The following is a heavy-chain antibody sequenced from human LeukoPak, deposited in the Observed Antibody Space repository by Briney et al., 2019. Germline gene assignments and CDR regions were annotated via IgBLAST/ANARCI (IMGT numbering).Heavy chain of an antibody. CDR1: GGSISSSGYY. CDR3: GRHTDYYDGDY. V-gene: IGHV4-39*01. J-gene: IGHJ4*02. Sequence: SETLSLTCIVSGGSISSSGYYWGWIRQSPGKGLEWIGSMYHSGNTYYNPSLKSRVTISVDTSKNQFSLKLSSVTAADTALYYCGRHTDYYDGDYWGQGTVVTVSS. CDR2: MYHSGNT. D-gene: IGHD3-22*01.